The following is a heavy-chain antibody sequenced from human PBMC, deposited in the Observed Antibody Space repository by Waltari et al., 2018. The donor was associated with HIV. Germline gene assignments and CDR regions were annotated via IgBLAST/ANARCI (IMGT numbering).Heavy chain of an antibody. CDR1: GGSFTAYY. CDR3: ARGPHTSIFGVVKYFQP. V-gene: IGHV4-34*02. J-gene: IGHJ1*01. Sequence: QVQLQQWGTGLLMPSETLSRTCAFYGGSFTAYYWTWLRPSPGSGLEWIGEIDHSGRTNYTPSLKSRVTISVDASKNQFSLKLTSVTAADTGLYYCARGPHTSIFGVVKYFQPWGQGTLVIVSS. CDR2: IDHSGRT. D-gene: IGHD3-3*01.